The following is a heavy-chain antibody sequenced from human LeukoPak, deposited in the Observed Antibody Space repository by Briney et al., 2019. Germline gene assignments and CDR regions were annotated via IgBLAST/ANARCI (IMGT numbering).Heavy chain of an antibody. D-gene: IGHD6-13*01. CDR2: INPNSGGT. CDR3: ARDSGSGYSSSWFNYYYYMDV. V-gene: IGHV1-2*02. Sequence: ASVKVSCKASGYTFTGYYMHWVRQAPGQGLEWLGWINPNSGGTNYAQKFQGRVTMTRDTSISTAYMELSRLRSDDTAVYYCARDSGSGYSSSWFNYYYYMDVWGKGTTVTVSS. J-gene: IGHJ6*03. CDR1: GYTFTGYY.